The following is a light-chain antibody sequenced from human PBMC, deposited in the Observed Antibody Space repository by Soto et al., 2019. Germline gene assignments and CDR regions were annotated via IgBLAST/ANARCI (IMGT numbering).Light chain of an antibody. CDR1: QSVSSGY. Sequence: EIVLTQSPGTLSLSPGERATLSCRASQSVSSGYLAWYQQKPGQAPSLLIYGASSRATGIPDRFSGSGSGTDFTLTISRLEPEDFAVYYCHQYVTSPFTFGQGTKLEI. CDR3: HQYVTSPFT. V-gene: IGKV3-20*01. CDR2: GAS. J-gene: IGKJ2*01.